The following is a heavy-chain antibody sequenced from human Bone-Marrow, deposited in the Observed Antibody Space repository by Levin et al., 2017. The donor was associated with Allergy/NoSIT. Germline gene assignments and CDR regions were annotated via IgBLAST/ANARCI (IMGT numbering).Heavy chain of an antibody. D-gene: IGHD6-13*01. CDR1: GFTFSSSA. J-gene: IGHJ5*02. V-gene: IGHV3-23*01. CDR3: AKYSEYSNNWYDH. CDR2: ISCSGGRT. Sequence: PGGSLRLSCVASGFTFSSSAMSWVRQAPGKGLEWVSTISCSGGRTYQADSVKGRFTISRDNSKNTLYVQMNSLRAEDTAVYYCAKYSEYSNNWYDHWGQGTLVTVSS.